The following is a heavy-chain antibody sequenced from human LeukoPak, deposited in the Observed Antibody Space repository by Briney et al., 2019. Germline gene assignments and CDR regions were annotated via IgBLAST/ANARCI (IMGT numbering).Heavy chain of an antibody. CDR1: GVSISSYY. J-gene: IGHJ4*02. V-gene: IGHV4-59*01. CDR2: IYYSGST. CDR3: ARDGYDFWSGYSSV. Sequence: SETLSLTCTVSGVSISSYYWSWIRQPPGKGLEWIGYIYYSGSTNYNPSLKSRVTISVDTSKNQFSLKLSSVTAADTAVYYCARDGYDFWSGYSSVWGQGTLVTVSS. D-gene: IGHD3-3*01.